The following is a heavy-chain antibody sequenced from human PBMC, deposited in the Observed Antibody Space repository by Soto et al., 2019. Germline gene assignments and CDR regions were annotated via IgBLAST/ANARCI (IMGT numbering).Heavy chain of an antibody. CDR2: ISAGGDRT. D-gene: IGHD2-8*01. V-gene: IGHV3-23*01. Sequence: EGHLLESVGGFVQPGGSLRLSCVASGFPFSHYDMTWVRQVPGKGLEWVSAISAGGDRTDYADSVRGRFTISRDNSRNTVYLQINSLSAEDTAEFYCATYCTRVTCQTYWGQGVLVTVSS. CDR3: ATYCTRVTCQTY. CDR1: GFPFSHYD. J-gene: IGHJ4*02.